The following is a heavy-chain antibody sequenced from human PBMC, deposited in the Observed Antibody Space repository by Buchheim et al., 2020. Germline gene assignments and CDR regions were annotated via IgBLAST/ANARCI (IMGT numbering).Heavy chain of an antibody. CDR2: ISGSGSVI. Sequence: VQLVESGGGLVQPGGSLRLSCTGSGFTFNTYEMNWVRQAPGKGLEWVSYISGSGSVIDYADSVKGRFTISRDNAKNSLYLQMNSLRVEDTAVYYCARVGATYFWGQGTL. J-gene: IGHJ4*02. D-gene: IGHD1-26*01. CDR3: ARVGATYF. V-gene: IGHV3-48*03. CDR1: GFTFNTYE.